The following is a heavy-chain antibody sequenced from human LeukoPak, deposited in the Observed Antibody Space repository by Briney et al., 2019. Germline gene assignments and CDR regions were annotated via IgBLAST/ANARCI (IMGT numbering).Heavy chain of an antibody. J-gene: IGHJ4*02. Sequence: GGSLRLSCAASGFTFSSYAMHWVRQAPGKGLEWVAIISYDGSNKYYADSVKGRFAISRDNSKNTLYLQMNSLRAEDTAVYYCARSWSGGLDYWGQGTTVTVSS. D-gene: IGHD6-25*01. V-gene: IGHV3-30*09. CDR2: ISYDGSNK. CDR3: ARSWSGGLDY. CDR1: GFTFSSYA.